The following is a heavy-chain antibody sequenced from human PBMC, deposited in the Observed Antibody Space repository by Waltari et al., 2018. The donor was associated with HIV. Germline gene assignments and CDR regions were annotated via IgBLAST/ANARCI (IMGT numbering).Heavy chain of an antibody. CDR3: ARDFRGDYYDSSGYYNAFDI. V-gene: IGHV1-69*12. J-gene: IGHJ3*02. D-gene: IGHD3-22*01. Sequence: QVQLVQSGAEVKKPGSSVKVSCKASGGTFSSYAISWVRQAPGQGLGWMGGIIPMVCTANYAQKFQGRVTITADESTSTAYMELSSLGSEDTAVYYCARDFRGDYYDSSGYYNAFDIWGQGTMVTVSS. CDR2: IIPMVCTA. CDR1: GGTFSSYA.